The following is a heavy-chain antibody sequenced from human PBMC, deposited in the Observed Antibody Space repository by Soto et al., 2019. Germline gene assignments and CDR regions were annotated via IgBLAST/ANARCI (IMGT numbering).Heavy chain of an antibody. D-gene: IGHD2-21*02. J-gene: IGHJ4*02. CDR2: ISGSGGST. Sequence: EVQLLESGGGLVQPGGSLRLSCAASGVTFSSYAMSWVRQAPGKGLEWVSAISGSGGSTYYADYVKGRFTISRDNSKHTLYLQMNSLRAGDTAVYYCAKDPTIVVTAILGYWGQGTLGTVSS. CDR3: AKDPTIVVTAILGY. V-gene: IGHV3-23*01. CDR1: GVTFSSYA.